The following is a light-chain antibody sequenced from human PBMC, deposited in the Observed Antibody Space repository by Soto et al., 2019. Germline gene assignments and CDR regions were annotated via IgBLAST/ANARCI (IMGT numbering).Light chain of an antibody. CDR3: QTWGTGIQV. Sequence: QPVLTQAPSASASLGASVKLTCTLSSGHSSYAIAWHQQQPEKGPRYLMKLNSDGSHSKGDGIPDRFSGSSSGAERYLTISSLQSEDEADYCCQTWGTGIQVFGGGTKLTVL. J-gene: IGLJ2*01. CDR2: LNSDGSH. V-gene: IGLV4-69*01. CDR1: SGHSSYA.